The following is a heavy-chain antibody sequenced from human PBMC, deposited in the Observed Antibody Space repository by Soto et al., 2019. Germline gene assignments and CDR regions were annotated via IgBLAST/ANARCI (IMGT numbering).Heavy chain of an antibody. J-gene: IGHJ5*02. CDR2: INPSGGST. Sequence: ASVKVSCKASGYTFTSYYMHWVRQAPGQGLEWMGIINPSGGSTSYAQKFQGRVTMTRDTSTSTVYMELSSLRSEDTAVYYCARDGLVQQLVFEENWFDPWGQGTLVTVSS. D-gene: IGHD6-13*01. CDR1: GYTFTSYY. V-gene: IGHV1-46*01. CDR3: ARDGLVQQLVFEENWFDP.